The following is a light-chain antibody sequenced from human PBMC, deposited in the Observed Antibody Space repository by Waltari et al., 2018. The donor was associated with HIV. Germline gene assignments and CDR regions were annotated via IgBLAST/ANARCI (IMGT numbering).Light chain of an antibody. CDR2: GKN. CDR3: NSRDSSGNHLV. J-gene: IGLJ2*01. V-gene: IGLV3-19*01. CDR1: SRRRKY. Sequence: SSELTQDPAVSVALGQTVRSTCQGDSRRRKYASWYQQKPGPAPILVIYGKNNRPSGIPDRFSGSSSGNTASLTIPGAQAEDEADYYCNSRDSSGNHLVFGGGTKLTVL.